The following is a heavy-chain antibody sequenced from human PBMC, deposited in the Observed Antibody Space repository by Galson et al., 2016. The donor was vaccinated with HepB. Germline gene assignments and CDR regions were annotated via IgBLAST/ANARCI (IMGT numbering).Heavy chain of an antibody. CDR1: GFTFSDYY. V-gene: IGHV3-23*01. CDR2: ISESDGTT. CDR3: AKTSGKSLMLGMCPLYYFDS. Sequence: YLRLSCAASGFTFSDYYMSWVRQAPGKGLEWVSGISESDGTTYYADSVQGRFTISRDNTKNMLYLEMNRLTAEDTAVYYCAKTSGKSLMLGMCPLYYFDSWGQGTLVAVSS. D-gene: IGHD3-10*02. J-gene: IGHJ4*02.